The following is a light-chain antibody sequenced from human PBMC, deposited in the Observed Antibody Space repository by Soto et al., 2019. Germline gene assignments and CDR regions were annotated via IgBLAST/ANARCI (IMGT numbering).Light chain of an antibody. Sequence: EIVLTQSPGTLSLSPGDRATLSCRASQSVNSNYLAWYQRKPGQAPRLLIYGASNRATDIPYRFSASGSGTDFTLTITRLEAEDFAVYYCQQYDSTPPTFGXGT. CDR1: QSVNSNY. CDR3: QQYDSTPPT. J-gene: IGKJ1*01. V-gene: IGKV3-20*01. CDR2: GAS.